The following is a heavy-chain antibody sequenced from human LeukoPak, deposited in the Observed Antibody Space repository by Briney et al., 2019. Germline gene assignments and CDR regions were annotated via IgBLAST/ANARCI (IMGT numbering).Heavy chain of an antibody. CDR2: IYHSGGT. Sequence: SETLSLTCTVSDGSVSSSSYYWGWIRQPPGKGLEWIGSIYHSGGTYSNPSLKSRVTISVDTSKNQFSLKLSSVTAADTAVYYCARRRGEYDAFDIWGQGTMVTVSS. J-gene: IGHJ3*02. D-gene: IGHD2/OR15-2a*01. CDR1: DGSVSSSSYY. CDR3: ARRRGEYDAFDI. V-gene: IGHV4-39*01.